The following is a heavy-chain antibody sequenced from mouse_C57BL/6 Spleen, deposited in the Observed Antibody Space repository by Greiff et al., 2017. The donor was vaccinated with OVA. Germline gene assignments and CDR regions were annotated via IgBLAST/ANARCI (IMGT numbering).Heavy chain of an antibody. CDR1: GYTFTSYW. V-gene: IGHV1-72*01. D-gene: IGHD2-4*01. Sequence: QVQLKQPGAELVKPGASVKLSCKASGYTFTSYWMHWVKQRPGRGLEWIGRIDPNGGGTTYNAKFKSKATLTVDKPSSTAYMQLRSLTSEDSAVYYCASPYDYDGAWLAYWGKGTLVTVSA. CDR3: ASPYDYDGAWLAY. CDR2: IDPNGGGT. J-gene: IGHJ3*01.